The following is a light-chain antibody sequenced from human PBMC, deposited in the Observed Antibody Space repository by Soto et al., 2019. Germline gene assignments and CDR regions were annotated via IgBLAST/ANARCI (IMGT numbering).Light chain of an antibody. V-gene: IGKV3-11*01. Sequence: IVLTQSQATLSLSPGERATLSFRASQSVSSYLAWYQQKPGQAPWLLIYDASNRSTAIPARFSGRESRTDFTLTISSLEPEDFAVYYCQQRSNWPPLTFGGWTKVEIK. CDR2: DAS. CDR1: QSVSSY. J-gene: IGKJ4*01. CDR3: QQRSNWPPLT.